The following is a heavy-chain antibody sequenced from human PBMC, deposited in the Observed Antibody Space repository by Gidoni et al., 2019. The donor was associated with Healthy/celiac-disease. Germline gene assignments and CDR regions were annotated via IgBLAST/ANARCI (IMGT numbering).Heavy chain of an antibody. J-gene: IGHJ5*02. V-gene: IGHV3-30-3*01. CDR3: ARGTQQWLAYNWFDP. CDR2: ISYDGYNK. CDR1: GFTFSHYA. D-gene: IGHD6-19*01. Sequence: QVQLVESGGGVVQPGRSLRLSCAASGFTFSHYAMHWVRQAPGKGLECVAVISYDGYNKYYADSVKDRFTISRDNAKNTLYLQMNSLRAEDTAVYYCARGTQQWLAYNWFDPWGQGTLVTVSS.